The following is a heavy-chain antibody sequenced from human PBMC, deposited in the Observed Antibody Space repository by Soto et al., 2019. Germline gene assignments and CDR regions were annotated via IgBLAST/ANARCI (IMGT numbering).Heavy chain of an antibody. CDR2: ISGIGGST. V-gene: IGHV3-23*01. CDR3: ARGSSGYISSWYYFDY. CDR1: GFTFTDYA. D-gene: IGHD6-13*01. Sequence: GGSLRLSCAASGFTFTDYALSWVRQAPGKGLEWVATISGIGGSTYLADSVKGRLSISRDNSKNTVSLLMNSLRAEDTAVFFCARGSSGYISSWYYFDYWGRGTLVTVSS. J-gene: IGHJ4*02.